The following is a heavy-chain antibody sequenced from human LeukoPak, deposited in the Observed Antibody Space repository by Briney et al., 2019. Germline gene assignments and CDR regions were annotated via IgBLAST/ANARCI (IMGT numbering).Heavy chain of an antibody. CDR1: GFTFSSYS. D-gene: IGHD1-1*01. V-gene: IGHV3-7*01. CDR2: IKQDGSEK. Sequence: KPGGSLRLSCAASGFTFSSYSMSWVRQAPGKGLEWVANIKQDGSEKYYVDSVKGRFTISRDNAKNSLYLQMNSLRAEDRAVYYCARDRTPTYYYYMDVWGKGTTVTVSS. CDR3: ARDRTPTYYYYMDV. J-gene: IGHJ6*03.